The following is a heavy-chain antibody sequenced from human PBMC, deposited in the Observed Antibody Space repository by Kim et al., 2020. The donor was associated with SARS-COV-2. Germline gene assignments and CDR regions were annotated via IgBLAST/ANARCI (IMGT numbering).Heavy chain of an antibody. D-gene: IGHD3-10*01. CDR3: ARHATMVRAPYYYYYGMDV. CDR1: GGSISSSSYY. Sequence: SETLSLTCTVSGGSISSSSYYWGWIRQPPGKGLEWIGSIYYSGSTYYNPSLKSRVTISVDTSKNQFSLKLSSVTAADTAVYYCARHATMVRAPYYYYYGMDVWGQGTTVTVSS. V-gene: IGHV4-39*01. J-gene: IGHJ6*02. CDR2: IYYSGST.